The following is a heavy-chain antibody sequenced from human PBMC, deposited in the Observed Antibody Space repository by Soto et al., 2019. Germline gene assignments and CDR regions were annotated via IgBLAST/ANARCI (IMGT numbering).Heavy chain of an antibody. CDR2: INHSGST. J-gene: IGHJ5*01. D-gene: IGHD6-19*01. CDR3: AGRTPVAVGWLDS. Sequence: PSETLSLTCAVYGGSFSGYYWSWIRQPPGKGLEWIGEINHSGSTNYNPSLKSRVTISVDSSKNQFSLKLSSVTAADTAVYYCAGRTPVAVGWLDSWGQGTLVTVSS. CDR1: GGSFSGYY. V-gene: IGHV4-34*01.